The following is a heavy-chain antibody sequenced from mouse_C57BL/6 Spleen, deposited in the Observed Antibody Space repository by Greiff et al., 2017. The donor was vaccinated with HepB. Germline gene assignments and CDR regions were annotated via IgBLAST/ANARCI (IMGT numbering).Heavy chain of an antibody. D-gene: IGHD2-1*01. J-gene: IGHJ4*01. Sequence: VQLQQSGPELVKPGASVKISCKASGYTFTDYYMNWVKQSPGKSLEWIGDINPNNGGTSYNQKFKGKATLTVDKSSSTAYMELRSLTSEDSAVYYCARGYYGKGAMDYWGQGTSVTVSS. V-gene: IGHV1-26*01. CDR2: INPNNGGT. CDR3: ARGYYGKGAMDY. CDR1: GYTFTDYY.